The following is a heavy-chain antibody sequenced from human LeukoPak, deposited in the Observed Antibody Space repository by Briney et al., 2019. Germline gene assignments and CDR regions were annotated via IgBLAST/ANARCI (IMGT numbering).Heavy chain of an antibody. V-gene: IGHV3-7*01. D-gene: IGHD1-14*01. CDR2: IKENGNEQ. CDR1: GFIFSSYW. J-gene: IGHJ3*02. CDR3: ARGPGDFDASDI. Sequence: PGGSLRLSCTASGFIFSSYWMSWVRQAPGKGPEWVAHIKENGNEQYYADSVKGRFTISRDNAKKSLCLQMNSLRAEDTALYYCARGPGDFDASDIWGQGTMVTVSS.